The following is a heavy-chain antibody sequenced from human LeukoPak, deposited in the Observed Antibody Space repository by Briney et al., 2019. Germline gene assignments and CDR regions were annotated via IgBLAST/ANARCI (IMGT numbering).Heavy chain of an antibody. J-gene: IGHJ3*02. V-gene: IGHV4-59*01. CDR2: IYSSGST. D-gene: IGHD6-13*01. CDR1: GGSISSYY. Sequence: SETLSLTCGVSGGSISSYYWSWIRQAPGKGLEWIGYIYSSGSTNYNPSLKGRLTISVDTSKNHFSLRLRSVTAADTAVYYCAKKKQLVLDAFDIWGQGTMVTVSS. CDR3: AKKKQLVLDAFDI.